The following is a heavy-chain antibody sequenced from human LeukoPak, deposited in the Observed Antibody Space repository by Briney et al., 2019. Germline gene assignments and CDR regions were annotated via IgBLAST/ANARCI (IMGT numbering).Heavy chain of an antibody. Sequence: SETLSLTCTVSGYSISSGYYWGWIRQPPGKGLEWIGSIYHSGSTYYNPSLKSRVTISVDTSKNQCSLKLSSVTAADTAVYYCASVRPPYYDFWSGSIIPDAFDIWGQGTMVTVSS. V-gene: IGHV4-38-2*02. CDR2: IYHSGST. D-gene: IGHD3-3*01. CDR1: GYSISSGYY. J-gene: IGHJ3*02. CDR3: ASVRPPYYDFWSGSIIPDAFDI.